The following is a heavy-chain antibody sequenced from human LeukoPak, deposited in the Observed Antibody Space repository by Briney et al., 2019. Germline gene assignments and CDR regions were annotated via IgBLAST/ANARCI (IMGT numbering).Heavy chain of an antibody. CDR2: IYYSGST. D-gene: IGHD1-26*01. CDR3: ARGTWALLSAYYFDY. CDR1: GASVSSGSYY. Sequence: SETLSLTCNVSGASVSSGSYYWSWIRQPPGKELEWIGYIYYSGSTNYNPSLKSRVTISVDTSKNQFSLKLSSVTAADTAVYYCARGTWALLSAYYFDYWGQGTLVTVSS. V-gene: IGHV4-61*01. J-gene: IGHJ4*02.